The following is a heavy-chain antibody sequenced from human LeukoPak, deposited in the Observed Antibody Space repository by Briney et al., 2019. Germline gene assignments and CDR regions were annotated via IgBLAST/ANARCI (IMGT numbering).Heavy chain of an antibody. D-gene: IGHD2-15*01. CDR3: ARDRVYCSGGSCYPADYYYGMDV. V-gene: IGHV3-11*06. J-gene: IGHJ6*02. Sequence: GGSPRLSCAASGFTFSDYYMSWIRQAPGKGLEWVSYISSSSSYTNYADSVKGRFTISRDSAKNSLYLQMNSLRAEDTAVYYCARDRVYCSGGSCYPADYYYGMDVWGQGTTVTVSS. CDR1: GFTFSDYY. CDR2: ISSSSSYT.